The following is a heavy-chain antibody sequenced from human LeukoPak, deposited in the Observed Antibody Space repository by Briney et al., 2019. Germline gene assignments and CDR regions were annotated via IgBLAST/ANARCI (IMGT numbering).Heavy chain of an antibody. J-gene: IGHJ4*02. CDR1: GFTFSSYE. CDR3: ARATGYNVAYFDS. V-gene: IGHV3-48*03. CDR2: ISSSGDSTM. D-gene: IGHD5-24*01. Sequence: GGSLRLSWAASGFTFSSYEMNWVRQAPGKGLEWVSNISSSGDSTMYNADSVKGRFTISRDNAKNSLYLEMNSLRAEDTAVYYCARATGYNVAYFDSWGQGTLVTVSS.